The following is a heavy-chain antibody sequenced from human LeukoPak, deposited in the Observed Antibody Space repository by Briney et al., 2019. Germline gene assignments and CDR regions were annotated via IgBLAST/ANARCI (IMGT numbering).Heavy chain of an antibody. CDR2: ISGSGGST. Sequence: QPGGSLRLSCAASGFTFSSYAMSWVRQAPGKGLERVSAISGSGGSTYYADSVKGRFTISRDNSKNTLYLQMNSLRAEDTAVYYCAKDLLAAAGTGFGWFGPWGQGTLVTVSS. CDR1: GFTFSSYA. J-gene: IGHJ5*02. V-gene: IGHV3-23*01. CDR3: AKDLLAAAGTGFGWFGP. D-gene: IGHD6-13*01.